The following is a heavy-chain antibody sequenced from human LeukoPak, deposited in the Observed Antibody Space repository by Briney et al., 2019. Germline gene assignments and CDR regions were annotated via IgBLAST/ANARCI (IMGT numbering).Heavy chain of an antibody. Sequence: KPSQTLSLTCTVSGGSISSGDYYWSWIRQHPGKGLEWIGYISYSGSTYYNPSLKSQVFISADTSKNQFSLKLSSVTAADTAVYYCARVRSVDDSSGTALDSWGQGTLVTVSP. D-gene: IGHD3-22*01. CDR1: GGSISSGDYY. J-gene: IGHJ4*02. V-gene: IGHV4-31*01. CDR2: ISYSGST. CDR3: ARVRSVDDSSGTALDS.